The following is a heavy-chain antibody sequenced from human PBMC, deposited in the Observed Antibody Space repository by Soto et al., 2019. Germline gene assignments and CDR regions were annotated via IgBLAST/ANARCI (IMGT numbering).Heavy chain of an antibody. CDR3: ARERDYYDSSGYDY. CDR2: IYYSGST. V-gene: IGHV4-59*01. J-gene: IGHJ4*02. CDR1: GGSISSYY. D-gene: IGHD3-22*01. Sequence: SETLSLTCTVSGGSISSYYWSWIRQPPGKGLEWIGYIYYSGSTNYNPSLKSRVTISVDTSKNQFSLKLSPVTAADTAVYYCARERDYYDSSGYDYWGQGTLVTVSS.